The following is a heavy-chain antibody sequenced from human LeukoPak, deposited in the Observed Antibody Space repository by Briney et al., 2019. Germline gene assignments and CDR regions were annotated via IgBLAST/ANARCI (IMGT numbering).Heavy chain of an antibody. CDR2: MYHSSTT. CDR1: GYSISSGYY. V-gene: IGHV4-38-2*02. Sequence: PSETLSLTCSVSGYSISSGYYWGWIRQPPGKGLEWIGTMYHSSTTYYNPSLKSRVTISVDTSKSQFSLQLSSVTAADTAVYYCARGWGPHDYWGQGTLVTVSS. D-gene: IGHD3-16*01. CDR3: ARGWGPHDY. J-gene: IGHJ4*02.